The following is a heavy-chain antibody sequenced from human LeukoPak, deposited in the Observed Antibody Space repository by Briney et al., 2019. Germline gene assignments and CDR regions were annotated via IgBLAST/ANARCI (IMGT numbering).Heavy chain of an antibody. CDR1: GYTFTSCF. V-gene: IGHV1-46*01. D-gene: IGHD6-19*01. Sequence: ASVKVSCKASGYTFTSCFIHWVRQAPGQGLEWMGVINPSGGSTSHAQKFQGRVTMTRDTSTSTVSMELSSLRFEDTAVYYCARGPYSGDWHFDFWGQGTLVTVSS. CDR2: INPSGGST. CDR3: ARGPYSGDWHFDF. J-gene: IGHJ4*02.